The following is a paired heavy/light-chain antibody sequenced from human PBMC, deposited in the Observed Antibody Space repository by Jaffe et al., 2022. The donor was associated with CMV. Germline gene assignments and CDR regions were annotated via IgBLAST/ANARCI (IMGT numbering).Heavy chain of an antibody. CDR3: AVGYCSGGSCYPEYFQH. CDR1: GFTFSSYG. D-gene: IGHD2-15*01. V-gene: IGHV3-33*08. CDR2: IWYDGSNK. Sequence: QVQLVESGGGVVQPGRSLRLSCAASGFTFSSYGMHWVRQAPGKGLEWVAVIWYDGSNKYYADSVKGRFTISRDNSKNTLYLQMNSLRAEDTAVYYCAVGYCSGGSCYPEYFQHWGQGTLVTVSS. J-gene: IGHJ1*01.
Light chain of an antibody. CDR3: CSYAGRLSWV. V-gene: IGLV2-23*02. CDR1: SSDVGSYNL. J-gene: IGLJ3*02. CDR2: EVS. Sequence: QSALTQPASVSGSPGQSITISCTGTSSDVGSYNLVSWYQQHPGKAPKLMIYEVSKRPSGVSNRFSGSKSGNTASLTISGLQAEDEADYYCCSYAGRLSWVFGGGTKLTVL.